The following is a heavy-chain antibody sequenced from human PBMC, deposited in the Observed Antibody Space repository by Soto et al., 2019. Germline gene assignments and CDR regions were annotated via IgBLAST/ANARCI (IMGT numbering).Heavy chain of an antibody. CDR2: ISAYNGNT. V-gene: IGHV1-18*01. D-gene: IGHD3-10*01. CDR1: GYTFTSYG. J-gene: IGHJ4*02. Sequence: ASVKVSCKASGYTFTSYGISWVRQAPGQGLEWMGWISAYNGNTNYAQKLQGRVTMTTDTSTSTAYMELRSLRSDDTAVYYCARGPNVLLWFGELLYPEYWGQGTLVTVSS. CDR3: ARGPNVLLWFGELLYPEY.